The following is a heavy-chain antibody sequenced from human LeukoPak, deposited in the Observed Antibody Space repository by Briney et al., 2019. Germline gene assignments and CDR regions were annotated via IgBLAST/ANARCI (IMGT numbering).Heavy chain of an antibody. V-gene: IGHV3-48*01. CDR1: GFTFSSYT. D-gene: IGHD1-26*01. Sequence: GGSLRLSCAASGFTFSSYTMNWVRQVPGEGLEWVSYISSSSSTIYYADSVKGRFTISRDNAKNSLYLQINSLRAEDTAVYYCARDASGSLNFDYWGQGTLVTVSS. J-gene: IGHJ4*02. CDR2: ISSSSSTI. CDR3: ARDASGSLNFDY.